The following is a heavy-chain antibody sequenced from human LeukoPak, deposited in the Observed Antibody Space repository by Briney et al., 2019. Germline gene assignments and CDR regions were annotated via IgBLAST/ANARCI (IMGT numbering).Heavy chain of an antibody. D-gene: IGHD3-16*01. CDR2: INHSGST. CDR3: ARHGGYRFDF. Sequence: SETLSLTCAVYGGSFSGYYWSWIRQPPGKGLEWIGEINHSGSTNYNPSLKSRVTISVDTSKNQFSLKLSSVTAADTAVYYCARHGGYRFDFWGQGALVTVSS. J-gene: IGHJ4*02. V-gene: IGHV4-34*01. CDR1: GGSFSGYY.